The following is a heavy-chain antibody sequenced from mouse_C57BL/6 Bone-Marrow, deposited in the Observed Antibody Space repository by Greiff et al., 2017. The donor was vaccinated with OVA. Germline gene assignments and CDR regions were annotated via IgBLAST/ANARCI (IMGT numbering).Heavy chain of an antibody. CDR1: GYAFTNYL. D-gene: IGHD1-1*02. J-gene: IGHJ2*01. CDR2: INPGSGGT. Sequence: VQVVESGAELVRPGTSVKVSCKASGYAFTNYLIEWVKQRPGQGLEWIGVINPGSGGTNYNEKFKGKATLTADKSSSTAYMQLSSLTSEDSAVYFCARGGGYYVGYWGQGTTLTVSS. V-gene: IGHV1-54*01. CDR3: ARGGGYYVGY.